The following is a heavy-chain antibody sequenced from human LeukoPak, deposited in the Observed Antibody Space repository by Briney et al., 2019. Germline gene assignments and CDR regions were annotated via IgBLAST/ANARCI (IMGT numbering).Heavy chain of an antibody. V-gene: IGHV1-18*01. Sequence: ASVKVSCKASGYTFTSYGVSWVRQAPGQGLEWMGWISAYSGKANYVQRLQGRVTLTTDTSTTTAYMELRSLTSDDTAVYYCAREAYTTGADYWGQGTLVTVSS. D-gene: IGHD3-16*01. J-gene: IGHJ4*02. CDR3: AREAYTTGADY. CDR1: GYTFTSYG. CDR2: ISAYSGKA.